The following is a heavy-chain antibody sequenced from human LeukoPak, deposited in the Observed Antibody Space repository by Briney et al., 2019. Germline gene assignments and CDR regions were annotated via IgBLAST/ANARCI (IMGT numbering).Heavy chain of an antibody. CDR3: ARWGQKRITMVRGVNHYFDY. J-gene: IGHJ4*02. Sequence: GASVKVSCKASGYTFTSYGISWVRQAPGQGLEWMGWISAYNGNTNYAQKLQGRVTMTTDTSTSTAYMELRSLRSDDTAVYYCARWGQKRITMVRGVNHYFDYWGQGTLVTVSS. V-gene: IGHV1-18*01. D-gene: IGHD3-10*01. CDR1: GYTFTSYG. CDR2: ISAYNGNT.